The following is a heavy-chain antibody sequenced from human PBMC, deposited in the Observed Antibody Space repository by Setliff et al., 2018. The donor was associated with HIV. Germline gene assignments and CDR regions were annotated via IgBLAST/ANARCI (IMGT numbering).Heavy chain of an antibody. Sequence: PSETLSLTCTVSGGSISSSSHHWSWIRQTPGKGLEWIGSIYYRGNSYYNPSLQSRVTISVDTSKNQFSLKLSSVSAADTAVYYCARPRLGGTPMDRDAFDIWDQGTMVTVSS. CDR2: IYYRGNS. J-gene: IGHJ3*02. CDR3: ARPRLGGTPMDRDAFDI. D-gene: IGHD5-18*01. CDR1: GGSISSSSHH. V-gene: IGHV4-39*01.